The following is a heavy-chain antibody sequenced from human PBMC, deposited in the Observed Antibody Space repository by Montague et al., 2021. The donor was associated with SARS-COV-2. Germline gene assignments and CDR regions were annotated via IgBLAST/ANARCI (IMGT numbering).Heavy chain of an antibody. CDR1: GVSVSSEIYY. CDR3: ARVGGNHYRYFTY. J-gene: IGHJ4*02. Sequence: TLSLTCTVSGVSVSSEIYYWSWIRQPAGKGLECIGRIYTSGSNNYNSSLRSRSTISVETSKNQFHLRLSSVTAAATAVYYCARVGGNHYRYFTYWGQGTLVTVSS. CDR2: IYTSGSN. V-gene: IGHV4-61*02. D-gene: IGHD1-26*01.